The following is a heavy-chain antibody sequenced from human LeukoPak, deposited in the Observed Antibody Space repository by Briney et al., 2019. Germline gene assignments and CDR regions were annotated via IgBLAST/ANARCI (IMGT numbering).Heavy chain of an antibody. CDR1: GYTFTSYD. V-gene: IGHV1-18*01. D-gene: IGHD4-17*01. CDR2: ISVYNGNT. CDR3: ARDHFVYGDYVIFDY. Sequence: ASVKVSCKASGYTFTSYDINWVRQAPGQGLEWMGWISVYNGNTNYAQKLQGRVTMTTDTSTSTAYMELRSLRSDDTAVYYCARDHFVYGDYVIFDYWGQGTLVTVSS. J-gene: IGHJ4*02.